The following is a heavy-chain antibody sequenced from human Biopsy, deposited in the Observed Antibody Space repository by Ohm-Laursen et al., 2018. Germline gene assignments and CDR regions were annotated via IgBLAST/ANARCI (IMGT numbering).Heavy chain of an antibody. V-gene: IGHV4-39*01. Sequence: SDTLSLTCTVSGGPISSSTTYYWAWLRQPPGKGLEWIGSIYNTETTFYNPSLKSRVTISVDTSTNQFSLKVSSVTAADTALYFCARHPAGFWFDPWGHGTLVTVSS. CDR2: IYNTETT. CDR3: ARHPAGFWFDP. J-gene: IGHJ5*02. D-gene: IGHD6-13*01. CDR1: GGPISSSTTYY.